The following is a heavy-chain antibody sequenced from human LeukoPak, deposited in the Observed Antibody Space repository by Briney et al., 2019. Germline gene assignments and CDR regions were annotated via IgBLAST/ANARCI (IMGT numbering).Heavy chain of an antibody. CDR3: AILSTSYYMDV. CDR1: GFTFSSYG. Sequence: GGSLRLSCAASGFTFSSYGMGWVRQAPGKGLEWVSGISGSGGGTFYADSMKGRFTISRDNIKNTLNLQMNTLRVEDTAVYYCAILSTSYYMDVWGKGTTVTVSS. V-gene: IGHV3-23*01. CDR2: ISGSGGGT. J-gene: IGHJ6*03. D-gene: IGHD5/OR15-5a*01.